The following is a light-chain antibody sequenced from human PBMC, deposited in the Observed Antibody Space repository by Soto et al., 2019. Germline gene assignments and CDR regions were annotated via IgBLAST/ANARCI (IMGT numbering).Light chain of an antibody. Sequence: DIQVTQSPSSLSASLGDRVTITCRASQTINNYLHWYQQRPGEAPKLLMYSASNLQTGVPPRFSGSGSGTHFTLTISSLQPEDFATYYCQQSSSTPHTFGQGTIVEIK. CDR2: SAS. J-gene: IGKJ2*01. CDR3: QQSSSTPHT. CDR1: QTINNY. V-gene: IGKV1-39*01.